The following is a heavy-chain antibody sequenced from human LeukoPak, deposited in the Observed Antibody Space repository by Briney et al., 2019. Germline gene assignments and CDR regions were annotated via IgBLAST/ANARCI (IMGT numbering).Heavy chain of an antibody. J-gene: IGHJ4*02. CDR3: ARIYDSTLFDY. CDR2: IYYSGST. Sequence: PSETLSLTCTVSGGSISSGGYYWSWIRQHPGKGLEWIGYIYYSGSTYYNPSLKSRVTISVDTSKNQFSLKLSSVTAADTAVYYCARIYDSTLFDYWGQGTLVTVSS. V-gene: IGHV4-31*03. D-gene: IGHD3-22*01. CDR1: GGSISSGGYY.